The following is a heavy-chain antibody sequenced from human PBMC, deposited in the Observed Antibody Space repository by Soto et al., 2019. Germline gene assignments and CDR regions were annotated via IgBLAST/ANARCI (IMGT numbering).Heavy chain of an antibody. V-gene: IGHV1-18*01. Sequence: QVQLVQSGAEVKKPGASVKVSCKASGYTFTSYGISWVRQAPGQGLEWMGWISAYNGNTNYAQKLQGRVTMTTDTTTSTAYVELRSLRADDTAVYDCARVSAVAGLYPYYYYGMDVWGQGTTFIVSS. J-gene: IGHJ6*02. CDR1: GYTFTSYG. D-gene: IGHD6-19*01. CDR2: ISAYNGNT. CDR3: ARVSAVAGLYPYYYYGMDV.